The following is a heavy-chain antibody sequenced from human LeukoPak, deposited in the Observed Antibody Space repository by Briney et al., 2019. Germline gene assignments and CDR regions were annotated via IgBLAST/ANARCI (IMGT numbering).Heavy chain of an antibody. Sequence: SQTLSLTCAVSGGSISSGGYSWSWIRQPPGKGLEWIGYIYHSGSTYYNPSLKSRVTISVDTSRNQFSLKLSSVTAADTAVYYCAREAEWASSWVDYWGQGTLVTVSS. V-gene: IGHV4-30-2*01. J-gene: IGHJ4*02. CDR3: AREAEWASSWVDY. CDR1: GGSISSGGYS. CDR2: IYHSGST. D-gene: IGHD6-13*01.